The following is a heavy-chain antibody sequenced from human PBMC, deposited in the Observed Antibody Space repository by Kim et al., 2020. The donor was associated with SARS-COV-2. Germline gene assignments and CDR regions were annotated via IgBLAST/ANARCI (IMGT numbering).Heavy chain of an antibody. Sequence: GGSLRLSCVASGFIFSSHSMHWVRQAPGKGLVWVSPIKGSGGSSTYADSVKGRFTSSRDNAKNTLYLQMNNLRAEDTGIYHCVADTKERGYSTFHCGHGTLVTVSS. V-gene: IGHV3-74*01. CDR1: GFIFSSHS. CDR3: VADTKERGYSTFH. D-gene: IGHD6-13*01. CDR2: IKGSGGSS. J-gene: IGHJ4*01.